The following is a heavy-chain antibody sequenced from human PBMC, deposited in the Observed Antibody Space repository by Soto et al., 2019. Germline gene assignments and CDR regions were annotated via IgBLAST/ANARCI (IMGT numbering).Heavy chain of an antibody. Sequence: EVQLVESGGGLVKPGGSLRLSCAASGFTFSSYSMNWVRQAPGKGLEWVSSISSSSSYIYYADSVKGRFTISRDNTKNSLYPQMNSRGAEDTAVYYWPRDAGGGVGAFDIWGQGTMVTVSS. CDR2: ISSSSSYI. V-gene: IGHV3-21*01. CDR3: PRDAGGGVGAFDI. CDR1: GFTFSSYS. D-gene: IGHD2-15*01. J-gene: IGHJ3*02.